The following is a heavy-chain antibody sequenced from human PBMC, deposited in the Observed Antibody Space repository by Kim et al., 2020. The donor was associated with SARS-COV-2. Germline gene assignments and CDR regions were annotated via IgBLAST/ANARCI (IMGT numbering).Heavy chain of an antibody. D-gene: IGHD2-15*01. J-gene: IGHJ4*02. Sequence: SETLSLTCAVYGGSFSGYYWSWFRQPPGKGLEWIGEINHSGSTNYNPSLKSRVTISVDTSKNQFSLKLSSVTAADTAVYYCARVAGGSRDDYGFDYFDYWGQGTLVTVSS. CDR1: GGSFSGYY. CDR2: INHSGST. CDR3: ARVAGGSRDDYGFDYFDY. V-gene: IGHV4-34*01.